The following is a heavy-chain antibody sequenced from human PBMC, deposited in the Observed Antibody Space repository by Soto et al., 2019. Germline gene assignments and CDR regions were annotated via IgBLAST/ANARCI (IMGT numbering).Heavy chain of an antibody. V-gene: IGHV2-5*02. CDR2: IYWDDDK. J-gene: IGHJ4*02. CDR1: GFSLTTSGVG. Sequence: QITLNEAGPTVVSPTETLTLTCRLSGFSLTTSGVGVGWIRQSPGKAPEWLALIYWDDDKRYSASLKSRLTITKDTSKNQVVLTLSDLDPTDTATYYCAHRVLRTVFGLVTTTAIYFDFWGQGTPVAVSS. D-gene: IGHD3-3*01. CDR3: AHRVLRTVFGLVTTTAIYFDF.